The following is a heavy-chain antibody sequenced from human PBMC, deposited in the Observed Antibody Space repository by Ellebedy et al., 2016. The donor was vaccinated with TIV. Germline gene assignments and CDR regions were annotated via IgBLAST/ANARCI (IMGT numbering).Heavy chain of an antibody. CDR2: IKYDGSQK. D-gene: IGHD3-16*01. J-gene: IGHJ4*02. V-gene: IGHV3-7*01. Sequence: PGGSLRLSCAASGFRFSSYWMSWVRQAPGKGLEWVANIKYDGSQKYYVDSVKGRFTIFRDNAKNSVYLQRNSLRAEDTAVYYCVSRVDHTIITWGQGTLVTVSS. CDR1: GFRFSSYW. CDR3: VSRVDHTIIT.